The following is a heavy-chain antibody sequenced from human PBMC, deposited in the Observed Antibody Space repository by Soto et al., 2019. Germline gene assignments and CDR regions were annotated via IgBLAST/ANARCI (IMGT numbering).Heavy chain of an antibody. CDR3: ARTTRIPYSSGWSFLLDY. Sequence: ASVTVSCKASGYTFTSYYMHWVRQAPGQGLEWMGTINPSGTSTTYAQKFQGRVTMTRDTSTSAVYMELTSLKYEDTAVYYCARTTRIPYSSGWSFLLDYWGQGTLVTVS. CDR1: GYTFTSYY. V-gene: IGHV1-46*01. J-gene: IGHJ4*02. CDR2: INPSGTST. D-gene: IGHD6-19*01.